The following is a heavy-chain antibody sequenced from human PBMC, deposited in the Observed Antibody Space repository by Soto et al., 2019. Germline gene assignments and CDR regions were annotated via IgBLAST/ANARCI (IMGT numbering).Heavy chain of an antibody. CDR1: GASISGFY. Sequence: QVQLQESGPGLVKPSETLSLTCTVSGASISGFYWSWIRKSAGKGLEWIGRIYATGTTDYNPSLKSRVMMSVDTSKKPFSMKFRSVTAADTAVYYCVRDGTKTLRDWFDPWGQGMSVTVSS. J-gene: IGHJ5*02. D-gene: IGHD1-1*01. CDR2: IYATGTT. V-gene: IGHV4-4*07. CDR3: VRDGTKTLRDWFDP.